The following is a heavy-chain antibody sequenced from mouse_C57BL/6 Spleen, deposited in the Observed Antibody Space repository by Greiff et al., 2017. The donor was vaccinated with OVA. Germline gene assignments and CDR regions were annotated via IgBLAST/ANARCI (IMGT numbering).Heavy chain of an antibody. Sequence: DVMLVESGGGLVKPGGSLKLSCAASGFTFSSYAMSWVRQTPEKRLEWVATISDGGSYTYYPDNVKGRFTISRDNAKNNLYLQMSHLKSEDTAMYYCATLLYYAMDYWGQGTSVTVSS. V-gene: IGHV5-4*03. CDR2: ISDGGSYT. J-gene: IGHJ4*01. CDR1: GFTFSSYA. CDR3: ATLLYYAMDY.